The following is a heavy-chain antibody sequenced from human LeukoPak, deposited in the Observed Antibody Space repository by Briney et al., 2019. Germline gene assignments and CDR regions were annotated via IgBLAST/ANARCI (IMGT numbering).Heavy chain of an antibody. CDR3: ARGVVAATLSAFDI. J-gene: IGHJ3*02. V-gene: IGHV4-34*01. CDR1: GGSFSGYY. D-gene: IGHD2-15*01. Sequence: PSETLSLTCAVYGGSFSGYYWSWIRQPPGKGLEWIGEINHSGSTNYNPSLKSRVTISLDTSKNQFSLKLSSVTAADTALYYCARGVVAATLSAFDIWGQGTMVTVSS. CDR2: INHSGST.